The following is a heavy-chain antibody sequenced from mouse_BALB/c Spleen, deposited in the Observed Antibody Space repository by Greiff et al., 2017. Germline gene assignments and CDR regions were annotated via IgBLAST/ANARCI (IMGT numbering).Heavy chain of an antibody. CDR3: ARGDGNYAWFAY. J-gene: IGHJ3*01. V-gene: IGHV5-12-2*01. CDR1: GFTFSSYT. CDR2: ISNGGGST. D-gene: IGHD2-1*01. Sequence: DVKLVESGGGLVQPGGSLKLSCAASGFTFSSYTMSWVRQTPEKRLEWVAYISNGGGSTYYPDTVKGRFTISRDNAKNTLYLQMSSLKSEDTAMYYCARGDGNYAWFAYWGQGTLVTVSA.